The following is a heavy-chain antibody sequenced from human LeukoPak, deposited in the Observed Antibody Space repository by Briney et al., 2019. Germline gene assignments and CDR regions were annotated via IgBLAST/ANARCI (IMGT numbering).Heavy chain of an antibody. CDR2: INPNSGGT. Sequence: VASVKVSCKVSGYTFTGYYMQWVRQAPGQGLEWMGWINPNSGGTNYAQKFQGRVTMTRDTSISTAYMELSRLRSDDTAVYYCARRVSLQSNWFGPWGQRTLVTVSS. D-gene: IGHD3-22*01. CDR1: GYTFTGYY. CDR3: ARRVSLQSNWFGP. V-gene: IGHV1-2*02. J-gene: IGHJ5*02.